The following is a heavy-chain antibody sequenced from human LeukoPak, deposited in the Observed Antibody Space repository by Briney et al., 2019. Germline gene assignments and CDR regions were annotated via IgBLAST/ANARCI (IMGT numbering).Heavy chain of an antibody. V-gene: IGHV3-23*01. J-gene: IGHJ6*03. CDR1: GFIFRDYY. CDR3: ATHGSAHYYMDV. Sequence: GGSLRLSCETSGFIFRDYYMIWIRPAPGEGLEWGSGISGSGSGTYYADSVKGRSTTSRDNSKNTLHLQMNSLRAEDTAVYYCATHGSAHYYMDVWGKGTTVTISS. D-gene: IGHD2-2*03. CDR2: ISGSGSGT.